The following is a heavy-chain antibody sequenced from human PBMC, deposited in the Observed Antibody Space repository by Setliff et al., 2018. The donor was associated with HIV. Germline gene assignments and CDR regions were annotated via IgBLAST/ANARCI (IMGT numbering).Heavy chain of an antibody. V-gene: IGHV4-39*01. CDR2: IRSSGDT. Sequence: SETLSLTCTVSGASISSHNYYWGWIRQSPGKGLEWIASIRSSGDTYYNPSLQSRVIISVDTSNNQISLKLTSVTAADTAVYYCTIPASSLAPNWGRGTQVTVAS. CDR3: TIPASSLAPN. CDR1: GASISSHNYY. J-gene: IGHJ4*02.